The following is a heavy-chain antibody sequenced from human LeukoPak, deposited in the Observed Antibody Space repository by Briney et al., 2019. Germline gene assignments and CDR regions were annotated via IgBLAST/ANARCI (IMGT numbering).Heavy chain of an antibody. D-gene: IGHD2-15*01. Sequence: GGSLRLSCAASGFAFSSYAVHWVRQAPGKGLECVAVISHDGSKKYYADFVKGRFTISRDNSKNTLYLHMNSLIPEDTAVYYCARPLGYCSGGSCYNTDAFDIWGQGTMVTVSS. CDR1: GFAFSSYA. CDR3: ARPLGYCSGGSCYNTDAFDI. J-gene: IGHJ3*02. V-gene: IGHV3-30-3*01. CDR2: ISHDGSKK.